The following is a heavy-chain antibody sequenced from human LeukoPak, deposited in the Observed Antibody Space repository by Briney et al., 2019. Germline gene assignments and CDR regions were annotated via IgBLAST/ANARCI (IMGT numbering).Heavy chain of an antibody. CDR3: ARSVYDFWSGYYGY. CDR2: IYYSGST. CDR1: GGSISSYY. J-gene: IGHJ4*02. V-gene: IGHV4-59*01. Sequence: SETLSLTFTVSGGSISSYYWSWIRQPPGKGLEWIGYIYYSGSTNYNPSLKSRVTISVDTSKNQFSLKLSSVTAADTAVYYCARSVYDFWSGYYGYWGQGTLVTVSS. D-gene: IGHD3-3*01.